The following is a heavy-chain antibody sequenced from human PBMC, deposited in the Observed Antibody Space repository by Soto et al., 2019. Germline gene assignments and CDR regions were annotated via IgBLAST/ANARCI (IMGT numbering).Heavy chain of an antibody. CDR2: INAGNGNT. J-gene: IGHJ4*02. CDR1: GYTFTSYA. V-gene: IGHV1-3*01. CDR3: ARGPGGPDGPGDY. Sequence: QVQLVQSGAEVKKPRASVKVSCKASGYTFTSYAMHWVRQAPGQRLEWMGWINAGNGNTKYSQKFQGRVTITRDTSASTAYMALSSLRSEDTAVYYCARGPGGPDGPGDYWGQGTLVTVSS. D-gene: IGHD2-15*01.